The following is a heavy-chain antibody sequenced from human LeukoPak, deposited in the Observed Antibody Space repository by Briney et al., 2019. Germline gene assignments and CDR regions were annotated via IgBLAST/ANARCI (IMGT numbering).Heavy chain of an antibody. J-gene: IGHJ4*02. V-gene: IGHV3-21*01. CDR1: GFTFSSYS. CDR2: ISSSSSYI. Sequence: PGASLRLSCAASGFTFSSYSMNWVRQAPGKGLEWVSSISSSSSYIYYADSVKGRFTISRDNAKNSLYLQMNSLRAEDTAVYYCASKYQLLWGIDYWGQGTLVTVSS. D-gene: IGHD2-2*01. CDR3: ASKYQLLWGIDY.